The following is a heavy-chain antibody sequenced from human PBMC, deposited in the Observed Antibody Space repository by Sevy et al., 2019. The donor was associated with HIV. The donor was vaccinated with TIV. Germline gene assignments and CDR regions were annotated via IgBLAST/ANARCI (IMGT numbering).Heavy chain of an antibody. CDR1: GLSFSDYS. CDR2: ISGSSSTI. V-gene: IGHV3-48*02. J-gene: IGHJ4*02. D-gene: IGHD1-1*01. Sequence: GGSLRLSCAASGLSFSDYSMNWVRQAPGKGLEWVSYISGSSSTIYYADSVKGRFTISRDNAKNSLYLQMNTLRDEDTAIYYCASGIGNVDYWGRGTLVTVSS. CDR3: ASGIGNVDY.